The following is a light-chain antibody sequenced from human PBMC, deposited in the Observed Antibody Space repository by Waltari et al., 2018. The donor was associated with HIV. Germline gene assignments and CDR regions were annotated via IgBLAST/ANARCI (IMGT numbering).Light chain of an antibody. CDR2: DNN. CDR1: SSHIAYPY. CDR3: GSWDSSLRGWV. V-gene: IGLV1-51*01. J-gene: IGLJ3*02. Sequence: QSVLTQPPSVSAAPGQKVPISCSGSSSHIAYPYVSWYQQIPGTAPKLLIFDNNKRPSEIPDRFSGSKAGTSATLGITGLQTGDEADYYCGSWDSSLRGWVFGGGTKLTVL.